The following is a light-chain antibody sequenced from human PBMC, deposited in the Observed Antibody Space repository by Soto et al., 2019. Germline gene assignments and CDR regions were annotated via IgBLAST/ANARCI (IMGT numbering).Light chain of an antibody. J-gene: IGKJ1*01. CDR2: GAS. CDR3: QQSYSTPRT. V-gene: IGKV3-15*01. CDR1: QSVSSN. Sequence: EIVMTQSPDTLSVSPGEGATLSCRASQSVSSNLAWYQQKPGQAPRLLIYGASTRATGIPARFSGSGSGTDFTLTISSLQPEDFATYYCQQSYSTPRTFGQGTKVDIK.